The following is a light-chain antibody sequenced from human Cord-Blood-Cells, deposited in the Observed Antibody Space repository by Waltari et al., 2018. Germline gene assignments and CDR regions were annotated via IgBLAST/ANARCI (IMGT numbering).Light chain of an antibody. V-gene: IGKV1-5*01. CDR2: DAS. CDR3: QQYNIYST. J-gene: IGKJ2*01. Sequence: DIQMTQSPSTPSASVGDRVTITCRASQSISSWLAWYQQKPGKDPKLLFYDASSLESGVPTMFSGKGSGTEFTLTISSLQPDDFATDYCQQYNIYSTFGQGTKLDMK. CDR1: QSISSW.